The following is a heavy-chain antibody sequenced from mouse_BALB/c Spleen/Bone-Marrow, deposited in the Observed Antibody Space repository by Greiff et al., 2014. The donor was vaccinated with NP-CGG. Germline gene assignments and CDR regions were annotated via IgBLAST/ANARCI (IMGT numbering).Heavy chain of an antibody. J-gene: IGHJ3*01. CDR1: GYTFTDYW. V-gene: IGHV1-69*01. Sequence: QVQLQQSGAELVMPGASVKMSCKASGYTFTDYWIHWVKQRPGQGLEWIGAIDTSYTYTTYNQKFKGKATLTVDASSSTAYIQLSSLTSGDSAVYYCANIYYGDYGWFSYWGQGTLVTVSA. D-gene: IGHD2-13*01. CDR3: ANIYYGDYGWFSY. CDR2: IDTSYTYT.